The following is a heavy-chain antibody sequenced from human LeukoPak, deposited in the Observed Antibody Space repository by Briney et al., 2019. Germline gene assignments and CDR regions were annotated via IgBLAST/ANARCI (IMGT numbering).Heavy chain of an antibody. Sequence: SETLSLTCTASGYSISSGYYWGWIRQPPGKGPEWIGSIYYSGSTNYNPSLKSRVTISLDTSKNQFSLKLSSVTAADTAVYYCASVRGYSSGWYASGFDPWGQGTLVTVSS. CDR1: GYSISSGYY. J-gene: IGHJ5*02. D-gene: IGHD6-19*01. CDR3: ASVRGYSSGWYASGFDP. V-gene: IGHV4-38-2*02. CDR2: IYYSGST.